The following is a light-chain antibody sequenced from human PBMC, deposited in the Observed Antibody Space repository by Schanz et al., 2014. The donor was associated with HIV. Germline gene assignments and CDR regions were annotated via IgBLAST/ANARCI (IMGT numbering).Light chain of an antibody. CDR1: SSDVGSYNL. Sequence: QSALTQPASVSGSPGQSITISCTGTSSDVGSYNLVSWYQQHPGKAPKLMIYEVSKRPSGVPDRFSGSKSGTSASLVISGLQSETEAEYYCAAWDDDLDGPVFGGGTKVTVL. V-gene: IGLV2-14*02. CDR3: AAWDDDLDGPV. J-gene: IGLJ3*02. CDR2: EVS.